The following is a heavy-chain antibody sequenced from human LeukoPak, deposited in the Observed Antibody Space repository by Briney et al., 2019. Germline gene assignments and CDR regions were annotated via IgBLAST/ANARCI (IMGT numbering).Heavy chain of an antibody. V-gene: IGHV4-59*01. CDR3: ARGASNGYCSGGSCYSSKSEHWYFDL. CDR2: IYYSGST. J-gene: IGHJ2*01. Sequence: SETLSLTYTVSGGSNSSYYWSWIRQPPGKGLEWIGYIYYSGSTNYNPSLKSRVTISVDTSKNQFSLKLSSVTAADTAVYYCARGASNGYCSGGSCYSSKSEHWYFDLWGRGTLVTVSS. CDR1: GGSNSSYY. D-gene: IGHD2-15*01.